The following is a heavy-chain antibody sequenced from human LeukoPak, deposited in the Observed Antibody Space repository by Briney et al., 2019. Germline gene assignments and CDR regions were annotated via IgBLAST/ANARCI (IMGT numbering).Heavy chain of an antibody. CDR3: ARPQTRYFDSMIWYSDAFDI. V-gene: IGHV5-51*01. D-gene: IGHD3-9*01. J-gene: IGHJ3*02. Sequence: PGESLKISCKGSGYSFTSYWIGWVRQMPGKGLEWMGIIYPGDSDTRYSPSFQGQVTISADKSISTAYLQWSSLKASDTAMYYCARPQTRYFDSMIWYSDAFDIWGQGTMVTVSS. CDR1: GYSFTSYW. CDR2: IYPGDSDT.